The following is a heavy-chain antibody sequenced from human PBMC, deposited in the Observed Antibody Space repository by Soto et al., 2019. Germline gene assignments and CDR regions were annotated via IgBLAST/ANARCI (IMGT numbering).Heavy chain of an antibody. V-gene: IGHV3-23*01. D-gene: IGHD6-19*01. J-gene: IGHJ4*02. CDR2: ISGSGGST. Sequence: PXGSLRLSCAASGFTFSSYAMSWVRQAPGKGLEWVSAISGSGGSTYYADSVKGRFTISRDNSKNTLYLQMNSLRAEDTAVYYCAKDRRYSSGWLGYYFDYWGQGTLVTVSS. CDR1: GFTFSSYA. CDR3: AKDRRYSSGWLGYYFDY.